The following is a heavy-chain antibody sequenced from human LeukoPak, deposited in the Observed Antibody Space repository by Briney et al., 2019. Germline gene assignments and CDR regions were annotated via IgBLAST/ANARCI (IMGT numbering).Heavy chain of an antibody. V-gene: IGHV1-24*01. CDR1: GYTLTELS. CDR3: AATVGSTGHLRY. Sequence: GASVKVSCKVSGYTLTELSMHWVRQAPGKGLEWMGGFDPEDGETIYAQKFQGRVTMTEDTSTDTAYMELSSLRSEDTAVYYCAATVGSTGHLRYWGQGTLVTVSS. CDR2: FDPEDGET. J-gene: IGHJ4*02. D-gene: IGHD2-8*02.